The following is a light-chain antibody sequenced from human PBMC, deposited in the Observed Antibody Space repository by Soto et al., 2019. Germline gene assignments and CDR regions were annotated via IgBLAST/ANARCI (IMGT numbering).Light chain of an antibody. CDR3: QQCTHSPLT. CDR2: DAS. V-gene: IGKV3-20*01. J-gene: IGKJ1*01. CDR1: QSVSNNY. Sequence: EIVLTQSPGTLSLSPGERATLSCRASQSVSNNYVAWYQQKPGQPPRLLIHDASNRATGIPDRFSGSGSGTDFTLTISRLEPEDFAVEYCQQCTHSPLTFGQGTKVDIK.